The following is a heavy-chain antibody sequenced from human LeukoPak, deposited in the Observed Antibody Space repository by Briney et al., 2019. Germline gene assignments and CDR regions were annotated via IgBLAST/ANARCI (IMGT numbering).Heavy chain of an antibody. CDR1: GDSISSGGYY. J-gene: IGHJ3*02. V-gene: IGHV4-31*03. Sequence: KSSETLSLTCTVSGDSISSGGYYWSWIRQHPGKGLEWIGYIYYSGSTYYNPSIKSRVTISVDTSKNQFSLKLSSVTAADTAVYYCARGDFDWLLSLWDAFDIWGQGTMVTVSS. CDR2: IYYSGST. D-gene: IGHD3-9*01. CDR3: ARGDFDWLLSLWDAFDI.